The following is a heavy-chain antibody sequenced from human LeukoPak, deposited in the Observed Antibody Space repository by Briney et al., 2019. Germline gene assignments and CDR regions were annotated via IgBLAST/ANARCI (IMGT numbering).Heavy chain of an antibody. J-gene: IGHJ4*02. CDR1: GFTFSSYW. Sequence: GGSLRLSCAASGFTFSSYWMHWVRQAPGKGLVWVSRINSDESNTNYADSVKGRYTISRDNAKNSLYLQMNSLRAEDTAVYYCARTLGAPFFGNYYGSGSYRFDYWGQGTPVTASS. CDR3: ARTLGAPFFGNYYGSGSYRFDY. D-gene: IGHD3-10*01. CDR2: INSDESNT. V-gene: IGHV3-74*01.